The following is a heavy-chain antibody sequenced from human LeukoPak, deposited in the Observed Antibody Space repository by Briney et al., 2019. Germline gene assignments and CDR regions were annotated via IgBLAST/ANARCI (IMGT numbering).Heavy chain of an antibody. CDR2: ISSSSSYI. Sequence: PGGSLRLSCAASGFTFSSYSINWVRQAPGKGLEWVSSISSSSSYIYYADSVKGRFTISRDNAKNSLYLQMNSLRAEDTAVYYCARDYTMIVLVNDAFDIWGQGTMVTVSS. J-gene: IGHJ3*02. CDR1: GFTFSSYS. D-gene: IGHD3-22*01. V-gene: IGHV3-21*01. CDR3: ARDYTMIVLVNDAFDI.